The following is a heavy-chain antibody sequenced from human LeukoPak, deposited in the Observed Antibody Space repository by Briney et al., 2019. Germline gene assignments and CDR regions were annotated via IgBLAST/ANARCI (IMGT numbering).Heavy chain of an antibody. CDR2: MDYSGST. V-gene: IGHV4-39*01. CDR1: GGSISSSSYY. D-gene: IGHD3-10*01. J-gene: IGHJ4*02. Sequence: SETLSLTCTVSGGSISSSSYYWGWIRQPPGKGLEWIEGMDYSGSTYCNPSLKSRVTVSVDTSRNQFALKLSPVTAADTAVYYCARHGSYGSGSYHYLAYWGQGTQVTVSS. CDR3: ARHGSYGSGSYHYLAY.